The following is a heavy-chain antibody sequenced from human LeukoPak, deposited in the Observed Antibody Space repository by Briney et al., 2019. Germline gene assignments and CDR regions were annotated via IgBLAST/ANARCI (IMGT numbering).Heavy chain of an antibody. CDR3: AKALLGYCSGGSCSLFDY. CDR1: GFSFSSDI. V-gene: IGHV3-23*01. J-gene: IGHJ4*02. CDR2: IGTSGDT. Sequence: GGSLRLSCAASGFSFSSDIMSWVRQAPGKGLEWVSLIGTSGDTYYADSVKGRFTISRDNSKNTLYLQMNSLRAEDTAVYYCAKALLGYCSGGSCSLFDYWGQGTLVTVSS. D-gene: IGHD2-15*01.